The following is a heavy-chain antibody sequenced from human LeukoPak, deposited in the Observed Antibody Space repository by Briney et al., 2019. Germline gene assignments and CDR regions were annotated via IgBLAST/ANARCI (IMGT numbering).Heavy chain of an antibody. CDR2: ISSSSSYI. V-gene: IGHV3-21*01. CDR1: GFTFSSYS. CDR3: ARVPLRYFDSHAFDI. J-gene: IGHJ3*02. Sequence: GGSLRLSCAASGFTFSSYSMNWVRQAPGKGLEWVSSISSSSSYIYYADSVKGRFTISRDNAKNSLYLQMNSLRAEDTAVYYCARVPLRYFDSHAFDIWGQGTMVTVSS. D-gene: IGHD3-9*01.